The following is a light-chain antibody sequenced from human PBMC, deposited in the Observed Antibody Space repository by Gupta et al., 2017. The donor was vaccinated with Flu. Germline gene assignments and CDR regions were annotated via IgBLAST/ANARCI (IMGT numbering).Light chain of an antibody. CDR2: CNT. Sequence: QSVLTQPPSVSGAPGQRVTIPCTGSSSNIGAGYDVHWYQQLPGTAPKLLIYCNTNRPSGVPDRFSGSKSGTSASLAITVLQAEDEADYYCQSYDSSLSASVVFGVGTRLTVL. CDR1: SSNIGAGYD. V-gene: IGLV1-40*01. J-gene: IGLJ2*01. CDR3: QSYDSSLSASVV.